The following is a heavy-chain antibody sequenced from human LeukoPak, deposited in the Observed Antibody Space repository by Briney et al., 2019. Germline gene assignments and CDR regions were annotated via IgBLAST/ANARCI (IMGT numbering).Heavy chain of an antibody. D-gene: IGHD3-10*01. CDR1: GYTFTGYY. CDR3: ARDLRQLLLWFGESTPDAFDI. V-gene: IGHV1-2*02. Sequence: GASVKVSCKASGYTFTGYYMHWVRQAPGQGLEWMGWINPNSGGTNYAQKFQGRVTMTRDTSISTAYMELSRLRSDDTAVYYCARDLRQLLLWFGESTPDAFDIWGQGTMVTVSS. CDR2: INPNSGGT. J-gene: IGHJ3*02.